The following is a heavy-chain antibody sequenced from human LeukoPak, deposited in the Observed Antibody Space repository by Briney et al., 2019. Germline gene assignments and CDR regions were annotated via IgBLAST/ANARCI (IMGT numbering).Heavy chain of an antibody. CDR2: TYYRSKLYN. V-gene: IGHV6-1*01. CDR1: GDSVSSNNGA. Sequence: SQTLSLTCGISGDSVSSNNGAWNWIRQSPSRGLEWVGRTYYRSKLYNDYATSLQGRITISPDTSKNQFSLHLYSVTPEDTAVYYCARGVGTSGWYTFDYWGQGILVTVSS. J-gene: IGHJ4*02. D-gene: IGHD6-19*01. CDR3: ARGVGTSGWYTFDY.